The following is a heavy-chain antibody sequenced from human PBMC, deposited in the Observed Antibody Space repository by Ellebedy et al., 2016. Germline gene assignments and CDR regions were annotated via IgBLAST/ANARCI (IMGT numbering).Heavy chain of an antibody. CDR1: GCPVSSGSYY. CDR2: IYYSGST. D-gene: IGHD3-10*01. V-gene: IGHV4-61*01. Sequence: SETLSLTXTVSGCPVSSGSYYWTWIRQPPGKGLEWIGYIYYSGSTNYNPSLKSRVTISVDTSKNQFSLKLTSVTAADTAVYYCARDRVVRGVIIHYYAMDVWGQGTTVTVSS. J-gene: IGHJ6*02. CDR3: ARDRVVRGVIIHYYAMDV.